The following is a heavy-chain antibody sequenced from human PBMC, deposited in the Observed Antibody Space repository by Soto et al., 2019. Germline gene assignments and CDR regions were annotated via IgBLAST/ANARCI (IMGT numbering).Heavy chain of an antibody. CDR2: ISGSSAYI. CDR3: AGQKDAFHI. V-gene: IGHV3-21*01. Sequence: GGSLRLSCAASGCTFTSYSMNWVRQAPGKGLEWVSSISGSSAYIYYADSVKGRFAISRDNAKNSLYLQMNSLRAEDTAVYYCAGQKDAFHIWGQGTMVTVSS. J-gene: IGHJ3*02. CDR1: GCTFTSYS.